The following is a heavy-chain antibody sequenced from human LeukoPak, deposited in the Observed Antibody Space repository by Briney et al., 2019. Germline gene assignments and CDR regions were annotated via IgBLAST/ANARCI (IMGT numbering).Heavy chain of an antibody. CDR3: GRALGHYGSGSYYSDF. J-gene: IGHJ4*02. V-gene: IGHV3-23*01. CDR1: GFTFSNYA. CDR2: ISGTGRST. Sequence: GGSLRLSCAASGFTFSNYALTWVRQAPGEGLEWVSTISGTGRSTYYADSVKGRFTISRDNAKNSLYLQMNSLRAEDTAVYYCGRALGHYGSGSYYSDFWGQGTLVTVSS. D-gene: IGHD3-10*01.